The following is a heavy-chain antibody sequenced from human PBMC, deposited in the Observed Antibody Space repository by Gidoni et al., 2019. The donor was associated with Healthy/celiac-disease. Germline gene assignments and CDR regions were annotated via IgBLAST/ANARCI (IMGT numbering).Heavy chain of an antibody. CDR3: VKVEDFWSGSTPNYGMDV. CDR2: ISAYNCNN. V-gene: IGHV1-18*04. Sequence: HVQLVQSGSEVKKPVASVKVSCKASGYTFTRYGIRCVLQAAGQGLEWMGWISAYNCNNKYEKKLQGRVNMTTDTSTSTAYMELRSLRYDDTAVYYCVKVEDFWSGSTPNYGMDVWGQGTTVTVSS. CDR1: GYTFTRYG. J-gene: IGHJ6*02. D-gene: IGHD3-3*01.